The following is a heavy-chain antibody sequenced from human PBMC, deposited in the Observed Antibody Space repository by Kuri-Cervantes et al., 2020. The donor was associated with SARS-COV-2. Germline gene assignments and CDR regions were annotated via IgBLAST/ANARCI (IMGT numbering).Heavy chain of an antibody. CDR3: ARVLPEPAAAFDY. V-gene: IGHV3-21*01. Sequence: GESLKISCAASGFTFSNAWMSWVRQAPGKGLEWVSSISSSSSYIYYADSVKGRFTISRDNAKNSLYLQMNSLRAEDTAVYYCARVLPEPAAAFDYWGQGTLVTVSS. J-gene: IGHJ4*02. CDR1: GFTFSNAW. D-gene: IGHD6-13*01. CDR2: ISSSSSYI.